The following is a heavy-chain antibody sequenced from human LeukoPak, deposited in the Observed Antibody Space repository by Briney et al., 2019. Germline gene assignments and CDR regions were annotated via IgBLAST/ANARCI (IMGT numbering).Heavy chain of an antibody. CDR1: GYTFTSYY. CDR3: ARTHVPQYYDILTGSALDY. CDR2: INPSGGST. Sequence: ASVKVSCKASGYTFTSYYMHWVRQAPGQGLEWMGIINPSGGSTSYAQKFQGRVTMTRDMSTSTVYKELSSLRSEDTAVYYCARTHVPQYYDILTGSALDYWGQGTLVTVSS. J-gene: IGHJ4*02. D-gene: IGHD3-9*01. V-gene: IGHV1-46*01.